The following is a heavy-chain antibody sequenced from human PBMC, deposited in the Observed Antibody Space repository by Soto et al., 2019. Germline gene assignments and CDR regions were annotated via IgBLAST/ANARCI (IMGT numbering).Heavy chain of an antibody. Sequence: KSSETLSLTCTVSGTSISSYYWSWIRQPPGKGLEWIANIHYSGTTNYNPSLASRVPLSVDTSKNQFSLKMTSVTAADRAMYFCARYNSYAIDYWGRGTLVTVSS. CDR3: ARYNSYAIDY. V-gene: IGHV4-59*01. CDR2: IHYSGTT. D-gene: IGHD2-8*01. J-gene: IGHJ4*02. CDR1: GTSISSYY.